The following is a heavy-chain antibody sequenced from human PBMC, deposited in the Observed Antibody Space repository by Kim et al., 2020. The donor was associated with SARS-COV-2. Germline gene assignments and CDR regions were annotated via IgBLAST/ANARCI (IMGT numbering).Heavy chain of an antibody. CDR2: LYYNGGT. CDR3: ARREDFSGYDGDYYFYGMDV. J-gene: IGHJ6*02. D-gene: IGHD5-12*01. CDR1: GGSISVSNFF. V-gene: IGHV4-39*01. Sequence: SETLSLTCSVSGGSISVSNFFWVWFRQPPGKGLEWIASLYYNGGTYYNPSLKSRVTISGDTSKNQFSLTLSAVTAADTAVYYCARREDFSGYDGDYYFYGMDVWGQGTTVIVSS.